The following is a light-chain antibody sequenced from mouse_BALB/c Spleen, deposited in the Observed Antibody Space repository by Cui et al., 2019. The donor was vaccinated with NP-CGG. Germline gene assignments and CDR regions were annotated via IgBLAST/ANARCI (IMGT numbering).Light chain of an antibody. Sequence: QAVVTHESALTTSPGDTVTLTCRSSTGAVTTSNYANWVQEKPDHLFTGLIGDTNNRAPGVPARFSGSLIGDKAALTITGAQTEDEAIYFCALWYSNHWVFGGGTKLTVL. V-gene: IGLV1*01. CDR2: DTN. J-gene: IGLJ1*01. CDR1: TGAVTTSNY. CDR3: ALWYSNHWV.